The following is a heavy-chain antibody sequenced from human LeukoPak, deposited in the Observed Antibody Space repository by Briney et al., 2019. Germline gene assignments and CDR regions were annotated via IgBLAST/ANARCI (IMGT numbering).Heavy chain of an antibody. D-gene: IGHD7-27*01. J-gene: IGHJ4*02. V-gene: IGHV3-30*18. CDR2: ISHDGSNK. CDR3: ANHELGDSRDY. Sequence: PGGPLRLSCAASGFTLSNSAMHWVRQAPGQGLEWAAVISHDGSNKYYADSVKGRFTISRDDSKNTLYLQMNSLRAEDTAVYYCANHELGDSRDYWGQGTLVTVSS. CDR1: GFTLSNSA.